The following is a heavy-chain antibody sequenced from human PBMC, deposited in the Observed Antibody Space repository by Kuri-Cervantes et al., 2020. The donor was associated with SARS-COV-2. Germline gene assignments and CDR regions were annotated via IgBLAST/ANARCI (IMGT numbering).Heavy chain of an antibody. J-gene: IGHJ3*02. Sequence: ASVKVSCKASGYIFTTCEINWVRQAPGQGLEWIGWMNPNNGNTNYAQKLQGRVTMTTDTSTSTAYMELRSLRSDDTAVYYCAVPAAMHSYTAHAFDIWGQGTMVTVSS. D-gene: IGHD2-2*01. CDR1: GYIFTTCE. V-gene: IGHV1-18*01. CDR3: AVPAAMHSYTAHAFDI. CDR2: MNPNNGNT.